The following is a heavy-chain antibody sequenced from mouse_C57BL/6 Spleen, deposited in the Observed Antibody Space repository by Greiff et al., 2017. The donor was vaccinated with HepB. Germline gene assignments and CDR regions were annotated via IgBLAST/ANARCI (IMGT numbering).Heavy chain of an antibody. J-gene: IGHJ1*03. CDR1: GYSITSGYY. V-gene: IGHV3-6*01. CDR2: ISYDGSN. CDR3: ARLQRGYFDV. Sequence: EVKLVESGPGLVKPSQSLSLTCSVTGYSITSGYYWNWIRQFPGNKLEWMGYISYDGSNNYNPSLKNRISITRDTSKNQFFLKLNSVTTEDTATYYCARLQRGYFDVWGTGTTVTVSS.